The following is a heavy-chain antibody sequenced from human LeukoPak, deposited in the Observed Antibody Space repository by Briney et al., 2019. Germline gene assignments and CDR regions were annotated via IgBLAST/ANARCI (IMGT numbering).Heavy chain of an antibody. CDR3: ARDFGMGYCRF. CDR1: GFTVSSNY. V-gene: IGHV3-66*01. J-gene: IGHJ4*02. Sequence: PRGSLRLSCAASGFTVSSNYMSWVRQAPGKGLEWVSVIYSGGSTYYADSVKGRFTISRDNSKNTLYLQMNSLRAEDTAVYYCARDFGMGYCRFWGQGTLVTVSS. CDR2: IYSGGST. D-gene: IGHD2-15*01.